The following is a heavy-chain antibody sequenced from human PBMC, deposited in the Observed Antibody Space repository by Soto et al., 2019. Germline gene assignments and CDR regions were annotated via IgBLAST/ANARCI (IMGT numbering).Heavy chain of an antibody. D-gene: IGHD2-21*01. CDR1: GFSVSYHW. J-gene: IGHJ3*01. Sequence: EVQLVESGGGLVQPGGSLTLSCAASGFSVSYHWMHWVRLGPGRGLESISRIKTDGTYTDYADSVKGRFTISRDNAKNMLYLQMDSLRPEDTAVYYCARPKRAAYSAFDVWGQGTVVTVSS. CDR2: IKTDGTYT. CDR3: ARPKRAAYSAFDV. V-gene: IGHV3-74*01.